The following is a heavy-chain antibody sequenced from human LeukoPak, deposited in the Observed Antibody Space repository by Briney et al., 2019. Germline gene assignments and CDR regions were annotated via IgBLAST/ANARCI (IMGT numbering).Heavy chain of an antibody. V-gene: IGHV3-23*01. Sequence: GGSLRLSCAASGFTFSSYSMSWVRQAPGKGLEWVSGTSDRGDYTYYADSVKGRFTVSRDNSKNTLYLQMNSLRAEDTALYFCAKKAQYNGNYPLDYWGQGTLVTVSS. D-gene: IGHD1-26*01. J-gene: IGHJ4*02. CDR2: TSDRGDYT. CDR1: GFTFSSYS. CDR3: AKKAQYNGNYPLDY.